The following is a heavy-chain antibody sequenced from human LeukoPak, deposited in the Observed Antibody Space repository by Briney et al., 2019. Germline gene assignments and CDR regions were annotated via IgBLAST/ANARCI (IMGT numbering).Heavy chain of an antibody. D-gene: IGHD1-7*01. V-gene: IGHV3-23*01. CDR2: ISGSGGST. CDR1: GFTFSSYA. Sequence: GGSLRLSCAASGFTFSSYAMSWVRQAPGKGLEWVSAISGSGGSTYYADSVKGRFTLSRDNSKNTLYLQMNSLRDADTAVYYCAKELNRNYVGDWFHPGGQGTLVTVSS. CDR3: AKELNRNYVGDWFHP. J-gene: IGHJ5*02.